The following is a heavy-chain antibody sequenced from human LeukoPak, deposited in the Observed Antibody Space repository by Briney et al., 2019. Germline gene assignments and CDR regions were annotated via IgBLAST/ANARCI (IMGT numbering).Heavy chain of an antibody. CDR3: ANLIAVAGTENAFDI. V-gene: IGHV3-23*01. D-gene: IGHD6-19*01. Sequence: PGGSLRLSCAASGSTFSSYAMSWVRQAPGKGLEWVSAISGSGGSTYYADSVEGRFTISRDNSKNTLYLQMNSLRAEDTAVYYCANLIAVAGTENAFDIWGQGTMVTVSS. J-gene: IGHJ3*02. CDR2: ISGSGGST. CDR1: GSTFSSYA.